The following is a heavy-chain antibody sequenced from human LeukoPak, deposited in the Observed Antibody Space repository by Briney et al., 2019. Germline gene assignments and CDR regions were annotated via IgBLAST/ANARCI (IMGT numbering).Heavy chain of an antibody. CDR1: GYTFTGYY. V-gene: IGHV1-2*02. CDR3: ASLRGGFGELLVDI. J-gene: IGHJ3*02. Sequence: ASVKVSCKASGYTFTGYYMHWVRQAPGQGLEWMGWINPNNGGTNYAQKFQGRVTMTRNTSISTAYMELSRLRSDDTAVYYCASLRGGFGELLVDIWGQGTMVTVSS. CDR2: INPNNGGT. D-gene: IGHD3-10*01.